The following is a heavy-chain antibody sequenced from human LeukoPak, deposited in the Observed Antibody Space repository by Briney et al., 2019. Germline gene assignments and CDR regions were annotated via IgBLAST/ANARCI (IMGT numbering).Heavy chain of an antibody. Sequence: GGSLRLSCAASGFTFSTYWMAWVRQAPGKGLEWVANIKGDGSARHQADSVKGRFTISRDNAQNLVYLQMRSLRGEDTAVYYCAREVCGSLDYWGQGTLVTVSS. CDR1: GFTFSTYW. CDR2: IKGDGSAR. V-gene: IGHV3-7*01. D-gene: IGHD3-16*01. CDR3: AREVCGSLDY. J-gene: IGHJ4*02.